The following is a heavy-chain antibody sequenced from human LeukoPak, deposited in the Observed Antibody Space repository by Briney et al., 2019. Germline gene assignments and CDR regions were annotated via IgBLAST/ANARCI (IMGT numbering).Heavy chain of an antibody. Sequence: ASVMVSCKASGYTFTSYGISWVRQAPGQGLEWMGWISAYNGNTNYAQKLQGRVTMTTDTSTSTAYMELRSLRSDDTAVYYCARSDDILTGYPPYYFDYWGQGTLVTVSS. CDR3: ARSDDILTGYPPYYFDY. CDR2: ISAYNGNT. V-gene: IGHV1-18*01. J-gene: IGHJ4*02. CDR1: GYTFTSYG. D-gene: IGHD3-9*01.